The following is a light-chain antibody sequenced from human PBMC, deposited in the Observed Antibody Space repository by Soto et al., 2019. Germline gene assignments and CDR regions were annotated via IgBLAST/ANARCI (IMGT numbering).Light chain of an antibody. CDR1: QSISSQ. CDR3: QQRSNCPPT. CDR2: DAC. Sequence: EIVLTQSPATQSLFPGERATLSCRAGQSISSQLGWYQQKPGQAARLLIHDACNRATAGPARFSGSGSSTGFTLTIPTLAPEDFAVYFCQQRSNCPPTVGGGTKVDIK. J-gene: IGKJ4*01. V-gene: IGKV3-11*01.